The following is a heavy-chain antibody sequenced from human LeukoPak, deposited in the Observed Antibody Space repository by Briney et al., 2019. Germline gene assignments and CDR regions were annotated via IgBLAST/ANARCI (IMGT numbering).Heavy chain of an antibody. CDR2: IKSKTDGGTT. CDR3: TTGQLRNTWYFDL. D-gene: IGHD1-7*01. CDR1: GFTFSNAW. V-gene: IGHV3-15*01. J-gene: IGHJ2*01. Sequence: GGSLRLSCAASGFTFSNAWMSWVRQAPGKGLEWVGRIKSKTDGGTTDYAAPVKGRFTISRDDSRNTLYLQMNSLKTEDTAVYYCTTGQLRNTWYFDLWGRGTLVTVSS.